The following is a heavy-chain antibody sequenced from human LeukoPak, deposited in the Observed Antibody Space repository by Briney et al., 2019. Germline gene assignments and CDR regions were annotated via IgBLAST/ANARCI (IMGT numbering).Heavy chain of an antibody. D-gene: IGHD3-10*01. CDR1: GFTFSSYS. CDR3: ARDLTRLLWFGELSSWFDP. CDR2: ISSSSSYI. J-gene: IGHJ5*02. V-gene: IGHV3-21*01. Sequence: GGSLRLSCAASGFTFSSYSMNWVRQAPGKGLEWVSSISSSSSYIYYADSVKGRFTISRDNAKNSLYLQMNSLRAEDTAVYYCARDLTRLLWFGELSSWFDPWGQGTLVTVSS.